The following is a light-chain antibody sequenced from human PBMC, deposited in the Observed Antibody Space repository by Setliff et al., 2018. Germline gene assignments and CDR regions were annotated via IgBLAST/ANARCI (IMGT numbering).Light chain of an antibody. J-gene: IGLJ2*01. CDR2: SNT. CDR1: SSNIEADFD. V-gene: IGLV1-40*01. CDR3: QSYDRSLTGSV. Sequence: QSVLTQPPSVSGSPGQSVTISCTGTSSNIEADFDVHWYQHLPGTAPKLRIFSNTHRPAGVPDRFSATTSGASASLAVPGLRADDEAFYYCQSYDRSLTGSVFGGGTKVTVL.